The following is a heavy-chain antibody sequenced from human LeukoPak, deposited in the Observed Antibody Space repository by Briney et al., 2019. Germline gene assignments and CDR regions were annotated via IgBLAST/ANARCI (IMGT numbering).Heavy chain of an antibody. J-gene: IGHJ5*02. CDR2: IDWDDDK. CDR1: GFSLSTSGMC. D-gene: IGHD6-19*01. CDR3: ARIYQGYSSGWSNWFDP. V-gene: IGHV2-70*11. Sequence: SGPTLVNPPQTLTLTCTFSGFSLSTSGMCVSWIRQPPGKALEWLARIDWDDDKYYSTSLKTRLTISKDTSKNQVVLTMTNMDPVDTATYYCARIYQGYSSGWSNWFDPWGQGTLVTVSS.